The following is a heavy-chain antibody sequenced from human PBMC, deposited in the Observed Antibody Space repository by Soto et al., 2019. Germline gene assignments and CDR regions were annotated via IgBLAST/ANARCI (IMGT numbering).Heavy chain of an antibody. V-gene: IGHV3-48*02. Sequence: EVQLVESGGGLIQPGGSLRLSCAASGFTFCSHSINWVRQAPGKGLEWLSYISGSGRTIYYADSVKGRFTISRDNAKSSLSLQMNSLRDEDTAVYYCARGITIFGVDQYYFASWGQGALVTVSS. J-gene: IGHJ4*02. CDR3: ARGITIFGVDQYYFAS. CDR2: ISGSGRTI. D-gene: IGHD3-3*01. CDR1: GFTFCSHS.